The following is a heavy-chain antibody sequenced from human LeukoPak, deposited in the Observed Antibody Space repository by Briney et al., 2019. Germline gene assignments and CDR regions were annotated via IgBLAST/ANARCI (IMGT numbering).Heavy chain of an antibody. Sequence: SETLSLTCTVSGGSIGTYYWSWIRQPPGKGLEWIGYVYYNGNTNYNPSLKSRVTISVDTSKNQLSLKLNSVTAADTAVYFCARRIAVTARYYFDFWGQGTLVTVSS. CDR1: GGSIGTYY. CDR2: VYYNGNT. V-gene: IGHV4-59*08. D-gene: IGHD6-19*01. J-gene: IGHJ4*02. CDR3: ARRIAVTARYYFDF.